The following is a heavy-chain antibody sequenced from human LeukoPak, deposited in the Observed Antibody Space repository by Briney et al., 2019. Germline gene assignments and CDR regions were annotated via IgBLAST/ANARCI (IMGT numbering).Heavy chain of an antibody. CDR3: ARDLRGYSYYYGMGV. Sequence: GASVKVSCKASGGTFSSYAISWVRQAPGQGLEWMGGIIPIFGTANYAQKFQGRVTMTRDTSTSTVYMELSSLRSEDTAVYYCARDLRGYSYYYGMGVWGQGTTVTVSS. D-gene: IGHD5-12*01. CDR2: IIPIFGTA. J-gene: IGHJ6*02. CDR1: GGTFSSYA. V-gene: IGHV1-69*05.